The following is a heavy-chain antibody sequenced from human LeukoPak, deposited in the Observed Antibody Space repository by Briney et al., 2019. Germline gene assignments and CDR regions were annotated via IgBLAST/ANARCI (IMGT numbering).Heavy chain of an antibody. J-gene: IGHJ4*02. V-gene: IGHV3-23*01. CDR3: AKDLHFWSGIDY. Sequence: GGSLRLSCAASGFSFYTNAMSWVRQAPGKGLEWVSGIGGGGMTRYAPSVKGRFTISRDNSMDTLYLQMNTRGAEDTAIYYCAKDLHFWSGIDYWGLGTLVTVSS. CDR2: IGGGGMT. D-gene: IGHD3-3*02. CDR1: GFSFYTNA.